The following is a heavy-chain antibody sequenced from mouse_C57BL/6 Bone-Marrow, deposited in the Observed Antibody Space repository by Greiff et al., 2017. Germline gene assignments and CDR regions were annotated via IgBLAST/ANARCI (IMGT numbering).Heavy chain of an antibody. D-gene: IGHD4-1*01. Sequence: VQLQQPGAELVKPGASVKMSCKASGYTFTSYWITWVKQRPGQGLEWIGDIYPTSGRTNYNEKFKSKAILTVTTSSNTAYMQRSSLTSEDSAVFYCARSGPLGRSFDYWGQGTTLTVSS. V-gene: IGHV1-55*01. CDR1: GYTFTSYW. J-gene: IGHJ2*01. CDR3: ARSGPLGRSFDY. CDR2: IYPTSGRT.